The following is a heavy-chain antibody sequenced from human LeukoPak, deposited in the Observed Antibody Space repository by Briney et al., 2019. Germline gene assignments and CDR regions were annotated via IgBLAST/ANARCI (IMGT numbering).Heavy chain of an antibody. J-gene: IGHJ6*02. CDR2: IWYDGSNK. CDR1: GFTFSSYG. CDR3: ARGYGDSTVYGMDV. V-gene: IGHV3-33*01. Sequence: PAGSLRLSCAASGFTFSSYGMHWVRQAPGKGLEWVAVIWYDGSNKYYADSVKGRFTISRDNSKNTLYLQMDSLRAEDTAVYYCARGYGDSTVYGMDVWGQGTTVTVSS. D-gene: IGHD4-17*01.